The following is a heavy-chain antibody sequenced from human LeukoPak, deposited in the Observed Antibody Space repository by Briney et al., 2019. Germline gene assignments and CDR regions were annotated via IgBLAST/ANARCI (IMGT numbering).Heavy chain of an antibody. Sequence: GASVRLSCKASGYTFTSYDINWVRQATGQGLEWMGWMSPNSGNTGYAPKFQGRVTITRNTSISTVYMDLSSLRSEDTAVYYCARWSVAKDALDIWGQGTMVSVSS. CDR2: MSPNSGNT. CDR1: GYTFTSYD. CDR3: ARWSVAKDALDI. D-gene: IGHD4-23*01. J-gene: IGHJ3*02. V-gene: IGHV1-8*03.